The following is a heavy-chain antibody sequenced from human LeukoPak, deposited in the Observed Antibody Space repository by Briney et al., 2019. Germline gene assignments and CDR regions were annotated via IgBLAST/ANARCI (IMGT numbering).Heavy chain of an antibody. CDR1: GFTFSSYG. CDR2: ISYDGSNK. V-gene: IGHV3-30*18. CDR3: AKDMGGYSSSWYPSSRGYFDY. Sequence: GGSLRLSCAASGFTFSSYGMHWVRQAPGKGLEWVAVISYDGSNKYYADSVKGRFTISRDNSKNTLYLQMNSLRAEDTAVYYCAKDMGGYSSSWYPSSRGYFDYWGQGTLVTVSS. D-gene: IGHD6-13*01. J-gene: IGHJ4*02.